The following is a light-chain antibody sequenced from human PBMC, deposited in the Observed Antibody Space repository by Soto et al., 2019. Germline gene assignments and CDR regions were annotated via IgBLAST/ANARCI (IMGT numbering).Light chain of an antibody. J-gene: IGKJ5*01. V-gene: IGKV3-20*01. Sequence: VLTQAPGTLSLSPGERATLSCRSSQSVSNAFFAWYQQKPGQAPRLLIHGISTRATGIPDRFSGSGSGTDFTLTISRLEPEDFVVYFCQQYSSLPHTFGQGTRLEIK. CDR2: GIS. CDR3: QQYSSLPHT. CDR1: QSVSNAF.